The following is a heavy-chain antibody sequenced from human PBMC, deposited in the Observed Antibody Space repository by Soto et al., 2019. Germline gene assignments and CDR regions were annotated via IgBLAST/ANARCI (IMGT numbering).Heavy chain of an antibody. V-gene: IGHV4-34*01. D-gene: IGHD1-1*01. J-gene: IGHJ4*02. CDR2: INHSGST. Sequence: SETLSLTCAVYGWSFSGYYWSWIRQPPGKGLEWIGEINHSGSTNHNPSLKSRVTISVDTSKNTLYLQMNSLRAEDTAVYYCARDLTPGELERVFDYWGQGTLVTVSS. CDR1: GWSFSGYY. CDR3: ARDLTPGELERVFDY.